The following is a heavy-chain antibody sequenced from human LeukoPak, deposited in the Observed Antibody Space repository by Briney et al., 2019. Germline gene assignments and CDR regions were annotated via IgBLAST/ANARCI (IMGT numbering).Heavy chain of an antibody. Sequence: SETLSLTCTVSGGSISSSSYYWGWIRQPPGKGLEWIGSIHYSGSTYYNPSLKSRVTISVDTSKNQFSLKLSSVTAADTAVYYCARYYDSSGHDAFDIWGQGTMVTVSS. D-gene: IGHD3-22*01. J-gene: IGHJ3*02. CDR2: IHYSGST. CDR3: ARYYDSSGHDAFDI. V-gene: IGHV4-39*07. CDR1: GGSISSSSYY.